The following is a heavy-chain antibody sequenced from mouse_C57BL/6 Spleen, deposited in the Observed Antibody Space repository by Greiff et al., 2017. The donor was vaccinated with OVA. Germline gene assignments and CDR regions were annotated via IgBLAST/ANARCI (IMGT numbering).Heavy chain of an antibody. J-gene: IGHJ2*01. D-gene: IGHD3-2*02. CDR1: GYTFTDYY. Sequence: VQLQQSGPELVKPGASVKISCKASGYTFTDYYMNWVKQSPGKSLEWIGDINPNNGGTSYNQKFKGKATLTVDKSSSTAYMELRSLTSEDSAVYYCAREGDSSGLFDYWGQGTTLTVSS. V-gene: IGHV1-26*01. CDR2: INPNNGGT. CDR3: AREGDSSGLFDY.